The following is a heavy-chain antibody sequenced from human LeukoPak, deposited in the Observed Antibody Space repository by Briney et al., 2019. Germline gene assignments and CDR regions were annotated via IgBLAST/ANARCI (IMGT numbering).Heavy chain of an antibody. CDR3: AVVGYYDSSGLGDP. V-gene: IGHV1-2*02. Sequence: GASVKVSCKASGYTFTGYYMHWVRQAPGQGLEWMGWINPNSGGTNYAQKFQGRVTMTRDTSISTAYMELSRLRSDDTAVYYCAVVGYYDSSGLGDPWGQGTLVTVSS. J-gene: IGHJ5*02. CDR2: INPNSGGT. CDR1: GYTFTGYY. D-gene: IGHD3-22*01.